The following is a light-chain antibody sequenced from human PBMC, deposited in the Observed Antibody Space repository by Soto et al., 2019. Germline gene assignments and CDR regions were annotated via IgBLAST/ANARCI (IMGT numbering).Light chain of an antibody. CDR3: QHYSNWPPT. V-gene: IGKV3-15*01. Sequence: EMVMTQSPATLSVSPGERVTLSCRASESVHSNLAWYQQKPGQGPSLLIYYASTRVTGVPDRFSGSGSGTECTFAISSRQSKDYGDYYCQHYSNWPPTFGPGTKVEIK. CDR2: YAS. J-gene: IGKJ3*01. CDR1: ESVHSN.